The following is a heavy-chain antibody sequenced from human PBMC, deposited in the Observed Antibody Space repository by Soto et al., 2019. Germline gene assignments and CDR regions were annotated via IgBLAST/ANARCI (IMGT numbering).Heavy chain of an antibody. J-gene: IGHJ6*02. Sequence: QITLKESGPTLVKPTQTLTLTCTFSGFSLTTSGVGVAWIRQPPGEALEWLALIYWDDDKRYSPSLKSRLTIXKXNSKNQVVLTMTHMDPVDTATYYCAHKGGRGAGMDVWGQGTTVTVSS. CDR3: AHKGGRGAGMDV. V-gene: IGHV2-5*02. CDR1: GFSLTTSGVG. CDR2: IYWDDDK. D-gene: IGHD2-15*01.